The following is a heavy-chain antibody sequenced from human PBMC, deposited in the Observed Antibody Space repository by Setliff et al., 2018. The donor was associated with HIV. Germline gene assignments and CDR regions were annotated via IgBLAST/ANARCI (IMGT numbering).Heavy chain of an antibody. D-gene: IGHD4-17*01. CDR2: ITYSGSA. J-gene: IGHJ4*01. V-gene: IGHV4-30-4*08. Sequence: PSETLSLTCTVSGGSISSDDYYWNWIRQPPGKGLEWIGYITYSGSAYYNPSLKSRVTISIDTSNNQISLRLSSVTAADTAMYYCARDDYGYNGKGFDYW. CDR3: ARDDYGYNGKGFDY. CDR1: GGSISSDDYY.